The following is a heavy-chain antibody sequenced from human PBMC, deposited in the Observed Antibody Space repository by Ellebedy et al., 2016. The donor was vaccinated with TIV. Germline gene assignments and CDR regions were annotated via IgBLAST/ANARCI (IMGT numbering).Heavy chain of an antibody. CDR3: ARGSGWIIDY. J-gene: IGHJ4*02. CDR2: IKQDGSEE. Sequence: PGGSLRLSCTDSGFTVSSYWMQWVRQAPGKGLEWVAHIKQDGSEEYYLDSVKGRFTISRDNAKKSLYLQMNSLRSEDTAVYYCARGSGWIIDYWGQGTLVTVSS. D-gene: IGHD6-19*01. CDR1: GFTVSSYW. V-gene: IGHV3-7*04.